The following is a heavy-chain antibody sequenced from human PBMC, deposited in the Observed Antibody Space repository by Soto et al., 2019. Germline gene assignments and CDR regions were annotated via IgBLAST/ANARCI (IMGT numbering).Heavy chain of an antibody. Sequence: GGSLRLSCAASGFTFSDYYMSWIRQAPGKGLEWVSYISSSGSTIYYADSVKGRFTISRDNAKNSLYLQMNSLRAEDTAVYYCARDHSDSSSWSRNWFDPWGQGTLVTVSS. J-gene: IGHJ5*02. D-gene: IGHD6-13*01. CDR3: ARDHSDSSSWSRNWFDP. CDR1: GFTFSDYY. V-gene: IGHV3-11*01. CDR2: ISSSGSTI.